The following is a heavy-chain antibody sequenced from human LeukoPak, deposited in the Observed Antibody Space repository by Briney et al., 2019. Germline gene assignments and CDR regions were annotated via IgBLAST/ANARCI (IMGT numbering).Heavy chain of an antibody. CDR3: ARDTHSSI. J-gene: IGHJ4*02. Sequence: SETLSLTCTVSGGSISSSSYYWGWIRQPPGKGLEWIGSIYYSGSTYYNPSLKSRVTISVDTSKNQFSLKLSSVTAADTAVYYCARDTHSSIWGQGTLVTVSS. CDR2: IYYSGST. V-gene: IGHV4-39*07. D-gene: IGHD6-13*01. CDR1: GGSISSSSYY.